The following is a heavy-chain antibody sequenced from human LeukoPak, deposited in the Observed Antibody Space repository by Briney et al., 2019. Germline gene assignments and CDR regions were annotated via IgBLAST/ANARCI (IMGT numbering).Heavy chain of an antibody. V-gene: IGHV3-30*02. CDR2: IQTDGNSK. Sequence: PGGSLRLSCAASGFSFSWYGIHWVRQAPGKGLEWVTFIQTDGNSKYYANSVRGRFTITRDNSKNTVSLQMNSLRVEDTAIYYCAKGSSSSRPYYFHYWGQGTLVTVSS. CDR3: AKGSSSSRPYYFHY. CDR1: GFSFSWYG. D-gene: IGHD6-6*01. J-gene: IGHJ4*02.